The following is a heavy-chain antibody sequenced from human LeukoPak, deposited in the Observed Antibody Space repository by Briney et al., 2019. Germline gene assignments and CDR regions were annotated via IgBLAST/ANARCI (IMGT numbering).Heavy chain of an antibody. D-gene: IGHD4-17*01. CDR3: ARDLNGDYVFDY. CDR2: ISSTGSTI. CDR1: GFTFSSYE. V-gene: IGHV3-48*03. J-gene: IGHJ4*02. Sequence: GGSLRLSCAASGFTFSSYEMNWVRQAPGKGLEWVSYISSTGSTIYYADSVKGRFTISRDNAKNSLYLQMNSLRAEDTAFYYCARDLNGDYVFDYWGQGTLVTVSS.